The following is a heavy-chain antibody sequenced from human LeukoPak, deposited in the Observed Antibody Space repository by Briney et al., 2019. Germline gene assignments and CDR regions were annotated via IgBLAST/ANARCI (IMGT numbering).Heavy chain of an antibody. CDR1: GYSIGSGYY. V-gene: IGHV4-38-2*02. J-gene: IGHJ6*03. CDR3: AREGEGGGYEFWSGYYTGADYMDV. Sequence: SETLSLTCTVSGYSIGSGYYWDWIRQPPGKGLEWIGSIFHSGTTYYNPSLQSRVTISVDTSKNQFSLKLSSVTAADTAVYYCAREGEGGGYEFWSGYYTGADYMDVWGKGTTVTVSS. CDR2: IFHSGTT. D-gene: IGHD3-3*01.